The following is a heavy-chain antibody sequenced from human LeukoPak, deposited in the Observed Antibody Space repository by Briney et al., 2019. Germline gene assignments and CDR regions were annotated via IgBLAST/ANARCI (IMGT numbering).Heavy chain of an antibody. CDR3: ARVSKAYYYDSSLAY. V-gene: IGHV1-8*02. J-gene: IGHJ4*02. CDR1: GGTFNSYA. D-gene: IGHD3-22*01. Sequence: ASVKVSCEASGGTFNSYAINWVRQATGQGLEWMGWMNPNSGNTGYAQKFQGRVTMTRNTSISTAYMELSSLRSEDTAVYYCARVSKAYYYDSSLAYWGQGTLVTVSS. CDR2: MNPNSGNT.